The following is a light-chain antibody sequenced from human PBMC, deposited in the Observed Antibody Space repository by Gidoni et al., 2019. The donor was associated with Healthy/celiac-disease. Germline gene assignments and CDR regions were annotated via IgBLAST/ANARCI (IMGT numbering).Light chain of an antibody. Sequence: IVMTQPPASLAVSLGERATINCKSSQSVLYSSNNKNYFAWYQQKPGQPPKLLIYWASTRESGVPDRCSGSGSGTDFTLTISSLHAEDVAVYYCQQYYSTPYTFGQGTKLEIK. V-gene: IGKV4-1*01. CDR3: QQYYSTPYT. CDR1: QSVLYSSNNKNY. CDR2: WAS. J-gene: IGKJ2*01.